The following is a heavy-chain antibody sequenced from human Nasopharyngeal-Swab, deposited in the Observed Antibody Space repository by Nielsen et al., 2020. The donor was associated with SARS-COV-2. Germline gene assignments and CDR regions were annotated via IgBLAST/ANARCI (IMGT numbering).Heavy chain of an antibody. Sequence: GESLKISCAASGFTFSSYAMPWVRQAHGTGLERVAVISYDGSNKYYADSVKGRFTISRDNSKNTLYLQMNSLRAEDTAVYYCARDGDIVVVPAAIIWEGAFDIWGQGTMVTVSS. D-gene: IGHD2-2*02. CDR2: ISYDGSNK. CDR1: GFTFSSYA. CDR3: ARDGDIVVVPAAIIWEGAFDI. V-gene: IGHV3-30-3*01. J-gene: IGHJ3*02.